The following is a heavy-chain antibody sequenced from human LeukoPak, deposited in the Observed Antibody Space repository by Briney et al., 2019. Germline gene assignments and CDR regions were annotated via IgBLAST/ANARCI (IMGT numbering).Heavy chain of an antibody. V-gene: IGHV3-66*01. J-gene: IGHJ4*02. CDR3: ARDGSYCSGGSCYKGYFDY. CDR2: IYSGGST. Sequence: GGSLRLSCAASGFTFSSYAMHWVRQAPGKGLEWVSVIYSGGSTYYADSVKGRFTISRDNSKNTLYLQMNSLRAEDTAVYYCARDGSYCSGGSCYKGYFDYWGQGTLVTVSS. CDR1: GFTFSSYA. D-gene: IGHD2-15*01.